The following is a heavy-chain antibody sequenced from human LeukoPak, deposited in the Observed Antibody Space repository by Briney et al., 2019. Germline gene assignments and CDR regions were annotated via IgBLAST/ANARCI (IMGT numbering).Heavy chain of an antibody. CDR3: ARDNSIADRGWWFDP. D-gene: IGHD4-23*01. V-gene: IGHV3-11*01. Sequence: SGGSLRLSCAASGFTFSDSYMTWIRQAPGKGLEWVSYISNSGNTIYYADSVKGRFTISRDNAMSSLYLQMNSLRSEDTAVYYCARDNSIADRGWWFDPWGQGTLVTVSS. J-gene: IGHJ5*02. CDR2: ISNSGNTI. CDR1: GFTFSDSY.